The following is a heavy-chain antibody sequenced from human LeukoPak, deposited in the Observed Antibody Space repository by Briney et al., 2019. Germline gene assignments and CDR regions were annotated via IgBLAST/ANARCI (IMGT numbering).Heavy chain of an antibody. CDR1: GGSTSGYY. CDR3: ARAQYYYYYMDV. J-gene: IGHJ6*03. CDR2: IYYSGST. V-gene: IGHV4-59*01. Sequence: SETLSLTCTVSGGSTSGYYWSWIRQPPGKGLEWIGYIYYSGSTNYNPSLKSRVTISVDTSKNQFSLKLSSVTAADTAVYYCARAQYYYYYMDVWGKGTTVTVSS.